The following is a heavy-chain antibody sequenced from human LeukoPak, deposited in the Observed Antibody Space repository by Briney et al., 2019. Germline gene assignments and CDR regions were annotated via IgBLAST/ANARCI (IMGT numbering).Heavy chain of an antibody. Sequence: SETLSLTCAVSGYSISSGYYWGWIRQPPGKRLEWIGNIYHSGSTYYNPSLKSRVTISVDTSKNQFSLKLSSVTAADTAVYYCARQNRANWNYFDYWGQGTLVTVSS. V-gene: IGHV4-38-2*01. CDR3: ARQNRANWNYFDY. CDR1: GYSISSGYY. CDR2: IYHSGST. D-gene: IGHD1-20*01. J-gene: IGHJ4*02.